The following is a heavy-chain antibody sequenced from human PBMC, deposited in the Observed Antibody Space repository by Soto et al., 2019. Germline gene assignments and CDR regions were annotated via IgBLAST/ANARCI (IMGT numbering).Heavy chain of an antibody. Sequence: EVQLVESGGGLVKPGGSMRLSCAASGFTFSDNSMTWVRQAPGRGLEWVSSISSTSTYIFYADSVKGRFTISRDNAKNSLYLQMNSLRAEDTAIYYCARQRGGREGDYWGQGTLVIVSS. CDR3: ARQRGGREGDY. V-gene: IGHV3-21*01. D-gene: IGHD1-26*01. CDR2: ISSTSTYI. CDR1: GFTFSDNS. J-gene: IGHJ4*02.